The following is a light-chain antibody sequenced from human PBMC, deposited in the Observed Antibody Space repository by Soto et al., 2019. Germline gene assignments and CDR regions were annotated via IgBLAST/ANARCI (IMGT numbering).Light chain of an antibody. J-gene: IGKJ1*01. CDR2: GTS. CDR1: RSVSTS. Sequence: EIVLPQSPGSLSVGPGASATLSCRGSRSVSTSLAWYQQKPGQAPRLLMYGTSTRATGVPARFSGSGSGTEFTLTISSLQSEDFAVYYCQQYNKWPPWTFGQGTKVDIK. V-gene: IGKV3-15*01. CDR3: QQYNKWPPWT.